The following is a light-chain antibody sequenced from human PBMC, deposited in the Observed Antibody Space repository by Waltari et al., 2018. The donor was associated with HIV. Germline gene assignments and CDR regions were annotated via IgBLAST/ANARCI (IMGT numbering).Light chain of an antibody. Sequence: DIQMTQFPSTLSASLGDRVPITCRTSRSISTFLNWYQQRPGKAPALLIYAASNLQSAVPSRFTGSGSGTNFTLSINDLRPEDVGTYFCQQSYVSPPITFGQGTELEL. CDR3: QQSYVSPPIT. CDR1: RSISTF. J-gene: IGKJ2*01. V-gene: IGKV1-39*01. CDR2: AAS.